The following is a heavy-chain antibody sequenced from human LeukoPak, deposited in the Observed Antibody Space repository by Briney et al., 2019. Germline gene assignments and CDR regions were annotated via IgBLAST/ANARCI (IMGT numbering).Heavy chain of an antibody. D-gene: IGHD5-18*01. CDR3: AKDQEGYKYYYYYAMDV. Sequence: GRSLRLSCAASGFTFSSYGVHWVRQAPGKGLEWVAVISYDGSNKYYADSVKGRFTISRDNSKNTLYLQMNSLRAEDTAVYYCAKDQEGYKYYYYYAMDVWGQGTTVTVSS. V-gene: IGHV3-30*18. CDR2: ISYDGSNK. J-gene: IGHJ6*02. CDR1: GFTFSSYG.